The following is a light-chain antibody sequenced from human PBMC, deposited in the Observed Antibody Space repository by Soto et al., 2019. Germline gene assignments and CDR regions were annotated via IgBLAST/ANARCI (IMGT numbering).Light chain of an antibody. V-gene: IGLV1-47*02. CDR2: SND. J-gene: IGLJ2*01. CDR1: SYNVGKNL. CDR3: AAWDDSLSGVV. Sequence: QSVLTQPPSASGTPGQRVTISCSGGSYNVGKNLVYWYQQRPGTAPKLIIFSNDQRPSGVPDRFSGSRSGTSASLAISGLRSEDEGDYYCAAWDDSLSGVVFGGGTKLTVL.